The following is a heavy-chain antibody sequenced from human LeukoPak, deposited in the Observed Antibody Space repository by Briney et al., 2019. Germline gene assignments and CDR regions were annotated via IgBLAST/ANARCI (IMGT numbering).Heavy chain of an antibody. CDR2: INHSGST. V-gene: IGHV4-34*01. CDR1: GGPFSRYY. J-gene: IGHJ5*02. D-gene: IGHD4-17*01. CDR3: ATNPPTVNKVMERSYWFDP. Sequence: SETLTLPCAVYGGPFSRYYWSWLRQPPGKRLEWIGEINHSGSTKYNPSLKSRVTISIDTSTNQFSLKLGSVTAADTAVYYCATNPPTVNKVMERSYWFDPWGQGTLVTVSS.